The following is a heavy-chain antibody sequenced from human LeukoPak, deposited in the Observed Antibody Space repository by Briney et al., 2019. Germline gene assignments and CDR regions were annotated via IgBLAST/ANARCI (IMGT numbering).Heavy chain of an antibody. CDR1: GFTFSSYG. J-gene: IGHJ4*02. CDR2: IRSKAYGGTT. D-gene: IGHD3-3*01. CDR3: TRGGHDFWSGYYSHY. Sequence: GGSLRLSCAASGFTFSSYGMHWVRQAPGKGLEWVGFIRSKAYGGTTEYAASVKGRFTISRDDSKSIAYLQMNSLKTEDTAVYYCTRGGHDFWSGYYSHYWGQGTLVTVSS. V-gene: IGHV3-49*04.